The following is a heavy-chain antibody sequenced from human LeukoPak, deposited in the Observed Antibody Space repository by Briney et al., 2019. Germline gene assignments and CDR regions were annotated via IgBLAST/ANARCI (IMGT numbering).Heavy chain of an antibody. CDR2: IYYSGST. V-gene: IGHV4-59*12. D-gene: IGHD5-12*01. CDR1: GGSISSYY. J-gene: IGHJ4*02. CDR3: ARARETVAIDY. Sequence: SETLSLTCTVSGGSISSYYWSWIRQPPGKGLEWIGYIYYSGSTNYNPSLKSRVTILVDTSKNQFSLRLTSLTAADTAVYYCARARETVAIDYWSQGTLVTVSS.